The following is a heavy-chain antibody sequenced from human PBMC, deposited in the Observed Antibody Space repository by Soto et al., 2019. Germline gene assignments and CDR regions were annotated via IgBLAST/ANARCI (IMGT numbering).Heavy chain of an antibody. CDR1: GGTFSSYT. J-gene: IGHJ6*02. V-gene: IGHV1-69*02. Sequence: QVQLVQSGAEVKKPGFSVKVSCKASGGTFSSYTISWVRQAPGQGLEWMGRIIPILGIENYAQKFQGRVTITAYKSTNKAYKELSKLRYEDTVVYDSARANNRSWYFHNGMDVWGQGTTVTVSS. CDR2: IIPILGIE. D-gene: IGHD6-13*01. CDR3: ARANNRSWYFHNGMDV.